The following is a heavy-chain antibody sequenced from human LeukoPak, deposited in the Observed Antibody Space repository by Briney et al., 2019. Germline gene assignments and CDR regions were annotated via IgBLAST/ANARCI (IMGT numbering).Heavy chain of an antibody. D-gene: IGHD3-22*01. CDR3: AKERSSGYYYPDY. Sequence: GGSLRLSCAASGFTFSDYYMSWIRQAPGKGLEWVSYISSSGSTIYYADSVKGRFTISRDNAKNSLYLQMNSLRVEDTAVYYCAKERSSGYYYPDYWGQGTLVTVFS. J-gene: IGHJ4*02. CDR2: ISSSGSTI. V-gene: IGHV3-11*01. CDR1: GFTFSDYY.